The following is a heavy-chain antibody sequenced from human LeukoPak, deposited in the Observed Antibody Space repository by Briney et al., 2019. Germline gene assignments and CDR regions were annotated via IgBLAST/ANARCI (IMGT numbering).Heavy chain of an antibody. CDR3: ARRGSGWYPPDY. CDR1: GVSFSGYY. J-gene: IGHJ4*02. CDR2: INHSGST. V-gene: IGHV4-34*01. Sequence: SETLSLTCAVYGVSFSGYYWSWLRQPPGKGLEWIGEINHSGSTNYNPSLKSRVTISVDTSKNQFSLKLSSVTAADTAVYYCARRGSGWYPPDYWGQGTLVTVSS. D-gene: IGHD6-19*01.